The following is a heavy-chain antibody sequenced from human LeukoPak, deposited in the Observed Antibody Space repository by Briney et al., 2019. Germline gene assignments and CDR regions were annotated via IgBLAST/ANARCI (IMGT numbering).Heavy chain of an antibody. Sequence: YPGGSLGLSCAASGFTFSSHAMSWVRQAPGKGLEWVSVISGSGRSAYYADSLKGRFTISRDNSKDTLYQQMNSLRAEDTALYYCAQDYSGYDLSAGYWGQGTLVTVSS. V-gene: IGHV3-23*01. CDR3: AQDYSGYDLSAGY. CDR1: GFTFSSHA. CDR2: ISGSGRSA. J-gene: IGHJ4*02. D-gene: IGHD5-12*01.